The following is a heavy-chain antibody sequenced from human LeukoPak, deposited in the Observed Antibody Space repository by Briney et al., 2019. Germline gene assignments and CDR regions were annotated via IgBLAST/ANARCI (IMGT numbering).Heavy chain of an antibody. CDR2: INPGGGST. CDR3: ARSPPNHSFDY. J-gene: IGHJ4*02. V-gene: IGHV1-46*01. CDR1: GYTFTSYY. Sequence: ASVKVSCKASGYTFTSYYMHWVRQAPGQGLEWMGIINPGGGSTSYAQKFQGRVTMTRDMSTSTVYMELSSLRSEDTAVYYCARSPPNHSFDYWGQGTLVSVSS.